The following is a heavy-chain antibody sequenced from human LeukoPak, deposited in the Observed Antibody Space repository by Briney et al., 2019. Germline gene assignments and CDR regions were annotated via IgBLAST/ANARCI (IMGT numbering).Heavy chain of an antibody. Sequence: GGSLRLSCAASGFIFSTYALHWVRQAPGKGLEWVAVISYDGSNKYHADSVKGRFTISRDNSRNTLYLQMNSLRAEDTAVYYCARGRRSGWLSFDYWGQGTLVTVSS. CDR2: ISYDGSNK. CDR1: GFIFSTYA. CDR3: ARGRRSGWLSFDY. D-gene: IGHD6-19*01. J-gene: IGHJ4*02. V-gene: IGHV3-30*04.